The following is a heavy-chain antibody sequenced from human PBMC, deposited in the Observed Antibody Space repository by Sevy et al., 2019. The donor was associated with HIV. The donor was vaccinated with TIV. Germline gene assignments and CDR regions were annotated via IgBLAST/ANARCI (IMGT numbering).Heavy chain of an antibody. CDR2: ISGFNGDT. V-gene: IGHV1-18*01. Sequence: ASVKVSCKASGYTFTNYAISWVRQAPVQGLEWMGWISGFNGDTKNAEKFQGRFTMTTDTSTKTAYMDLRSLRSYDTAVYYCVRGTTFYDFWTGGDYWGQGTLVPVSS. CDR3: VRGTTFYDFWTGGDY. CDR1: GYTFTNYA. J-gene: IGHJ4*02. D-gene: IGHD3-3*01.